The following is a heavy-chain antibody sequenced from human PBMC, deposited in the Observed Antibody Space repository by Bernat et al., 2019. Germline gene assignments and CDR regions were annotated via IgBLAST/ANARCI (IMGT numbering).Heavy chain of an antibody. CDR2: INHRGST. J-gene: IGHJ4*02. D-gene: IGHD6-13*01. Sequence: QVQLQQWGAGLLKPSETLSLTCAVYGGSFSGYYWSWIRQPPGKGLEWIGEINHRGSTNYNPSLKSRVTISVDTAKNQFSLKLSSVTAADTAVYYCARSSSWYRPFDYWGQGTLVTVSS. CDR1: GGSFSGYY. CDR3: ARSSSWYRPFDY. V-gene: IGHV4-34*01.